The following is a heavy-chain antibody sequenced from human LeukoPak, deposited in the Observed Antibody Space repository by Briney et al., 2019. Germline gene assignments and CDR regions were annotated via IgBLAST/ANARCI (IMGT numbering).Heavy chain of an antibody. CDR3: ARDGSTVTTSESDY. V-gene: IGHV1-46*01. J-gene: IGHJ4*02. Sequence: ASVKVSCKASGYTFTSYYMHWVRQAPGQGLEWMGIINPSGGSTSYAQKLQGRVTMTTDTSTSTAYMELRSLRPDDTAVYYCARDGSTVTTSESDYWGQGTLVTVSS. CDR2: INPSGGST. CDR1: GYTFTSYY. D-gene: IGHD4-17*01.